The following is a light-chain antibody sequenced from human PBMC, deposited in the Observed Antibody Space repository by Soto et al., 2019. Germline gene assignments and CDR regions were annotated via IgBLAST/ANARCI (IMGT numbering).Light chain of an antibody. CDR2: AAS. Sequence: AIRMTQSPSSFSASTGDRVTITCRASQGISSYLAWYQQKPGKAPKLLIYAASTLQSGVPSRFSGSGSGTDFTLTISCLQSEDFATYYCQQYYSYPQTFVQETKLEIK. J-gene: IGKJ2*01. CDR1: QGISSY. V-gene: IGKV1-8*01. CDR3: QQYYSYPQT.